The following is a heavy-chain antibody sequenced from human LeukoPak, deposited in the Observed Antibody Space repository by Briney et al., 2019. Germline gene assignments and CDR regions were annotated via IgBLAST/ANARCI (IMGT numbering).Heavy chain of an antibody. Sequence: GGSLRLSCAASGFTFSSYEMNWVRQAPGKGLEWVSAISGRGGSTYYADSVKGRFTISRDNSKNTLYLQMNSLRAEDTAVYYCAKVGYDFWSGYSDYYYMDVWGKGTTVTVSS. V-gene: IGHV3-23*01. CDR2: ISGRGGST. J-gene: IGHJ6*03. D-gene: IGHD3-3*01. CDR3: AKVGYDFWSGYSDYYYMDV. CDR1: GFTFSSYE.